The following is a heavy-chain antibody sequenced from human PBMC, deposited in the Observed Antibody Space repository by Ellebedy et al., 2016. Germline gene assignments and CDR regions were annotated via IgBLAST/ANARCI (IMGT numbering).Heavy chain of an antibody. J-gene: IGHJ3*02. CDR2: IYYSGST. Sequence: SETLSLTCTVSGGSISSYYWSWIRQPPGKGLEWIGYIYYSGSTNYNPSLKSRVTISVDTSKNQFSLKLSSVTAADTAVYYCARRVFRDYYDSYDAFDIWGQGTMVTVSS. D-gene: IGHD3-22*01. CDR3: ARRVFRDYYDSYDAFDI. V-gene: IGHV4-59*08. CDR1: GGSISSYY.